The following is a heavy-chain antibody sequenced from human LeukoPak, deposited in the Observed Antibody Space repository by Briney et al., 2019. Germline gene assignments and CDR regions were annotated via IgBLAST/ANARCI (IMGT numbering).Heavy chain of an antibody. J-gene: IGHJ4*03. V-gene: IGHV4-39*01. D-gene: IGHD2-15*01. CDR3: ARRFGYCSGGSCYFDY. Sequence: SETLSLTCTVPGGSICSSSYYWGWISHPPRKGLEWIGSIYYSGSTYYNPSLKSRVTISVDTSKNQFSLKRSSVTAADTAVYKCARRFGYCSGGSCYFDYWGEGTLGTVSS. CDR1: GGSICSSSYY. CDR2: IYYSGST.